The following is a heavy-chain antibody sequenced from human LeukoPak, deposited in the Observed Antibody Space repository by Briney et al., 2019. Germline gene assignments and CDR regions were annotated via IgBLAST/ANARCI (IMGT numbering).Heavy chain of an antibody. Sequence: QPGGSLRLSCAASVFNFSSYAMSWVPQATGKGLVSVSANRGCDGRTYYADSVKGRFTISRDNSENTLYLQMNSLRAEDTAVYYCAKDPYYYDSSSYYLPVYYCGQGNLVTVSS. CDR2: NRGCDGRT. CDR1: VFNFSSYA. CDR3: AKDPYYYDSSSYYLPVYY. D-gene: IGHD3-22*01. J-gene: IGHJ4*02. V-gene: IGHV3-23*01.